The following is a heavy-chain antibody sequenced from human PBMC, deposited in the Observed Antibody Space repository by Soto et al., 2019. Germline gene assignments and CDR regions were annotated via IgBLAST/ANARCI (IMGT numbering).Heavy chain of an antibody. CDR2: ISAYNGHA. V-gene: IGHV1-18*01. CDR1: GYTCNTYA. Sequence: QVQLVQSGAEVKRPGASVRVSCKASGYTCNTYAISWVRQAPGQGLEWMGWISAYNGHADYAQKFQVRVTMTTDTSTNTVSMELRGLRSDATAVYYCGRGRTWGARDFDYWGQGTLVTVSS. CDR3: GRGRTWGARDFDY. D-gene: IGHD3-16*01. J-gene: IGHJ4*02.